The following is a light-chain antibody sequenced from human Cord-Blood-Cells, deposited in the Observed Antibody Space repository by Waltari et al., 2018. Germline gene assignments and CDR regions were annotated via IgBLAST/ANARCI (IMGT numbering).Light chain of an antibody. CDR3: CSYAGSSNVV. V-gene: IGLV2-23*01. Sequence: QSALTQPASVSGSPGQSITISCTGTSSDVGSDNLLSWYQQHPGKAPKLMIYEGSKRPSGVSNRFSGSKSGNTDSLTISGLQAEDEADYYCCSYAGSSNVVFGGGTKLTVL. CDR2: EGS. J-gene: IGLJ2*01. CDR1: SSDVGSDNL.